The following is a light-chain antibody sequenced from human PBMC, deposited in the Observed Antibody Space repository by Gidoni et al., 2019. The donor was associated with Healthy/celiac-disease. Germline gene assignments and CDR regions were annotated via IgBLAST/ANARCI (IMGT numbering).Light chain of an antibody. Sequence: DIQMTQSPSTLSASVGDRVTIPCRASHSISSWLAWYQQKPGKAPKLLIYDASSLESGVPSRFSGSGSGTEFTLTISSLQPDDFATYYCQQYNSYRTFGQGTKVEIK. CDR2: DAS. CDR1: HSISSW. CDR3: QQYNSYRT. J-gene: IGKJ1*01. V-gene: IGKV1-5*01.